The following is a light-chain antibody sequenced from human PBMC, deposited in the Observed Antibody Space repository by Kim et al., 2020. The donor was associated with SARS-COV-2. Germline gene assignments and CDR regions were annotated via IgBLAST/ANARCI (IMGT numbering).Light chain of an antibody. CDR1: QSVGNNY. J-gene: IGKJ2*01. CDR2: AAS. Sequence: SPGERVTLSCRASQSVGNNYVAWYQQIPGQAPRLLILAASTRATGVPDRFRGSVSGTDFTLTILRLEPEDFGVYYCHQYGNLPYTFGQGTKLEI. CDR3: HQYGNLPYT. V-gene: IGKV3-20*01.